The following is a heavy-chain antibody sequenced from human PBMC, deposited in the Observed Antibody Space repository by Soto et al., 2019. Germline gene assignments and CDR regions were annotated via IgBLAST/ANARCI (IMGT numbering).Heavy chain of an antibody. Sequence: NPSETLSLTCSVSGGSISYNSYYWGWIRQPPGKGLEWVGGIFYTGTTYYSPSLKDRVTISVDTSKNSFSLNLTSVTAADTAVYFCVRLVVVAPVANAWGQGTLVTVSS. CDR3: VRLVVVAPVANA. D-gene: IGHD2-2*01. CDR1: GGSISYNSYY. V-gene: IGHV4-39*02. J-gene: IGHJ5*02. CDR2: IFYTGTT.